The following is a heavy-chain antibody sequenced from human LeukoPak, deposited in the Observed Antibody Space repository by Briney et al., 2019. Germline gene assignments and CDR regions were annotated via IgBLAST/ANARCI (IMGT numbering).Heavy chain of an antibody. V-gene: IGHV3-11*06. J-gene: IGHJ4*02. D-gene: IGHD5-12*01. CDR2: ISSTSSYT. CDR3: ARAIEATRRSAETCSYFDY. Sequence: GGSLRLSCAASGITFSDYYMSWIRQAPGKGLEWVSYISSTSSYTNYADSVKDRFTISRDNAKNSLYLQMNSLRAEDTAVYYCARAIEATRRSAETCSYFDYWGQGTLVTVSS. CDR1: GITFSDYY.